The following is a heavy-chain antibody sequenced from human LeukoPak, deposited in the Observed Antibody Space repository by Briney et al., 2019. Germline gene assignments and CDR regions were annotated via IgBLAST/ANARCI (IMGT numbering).Heavy chain of an antibody. J-gene: IGHJ5*02. CDR1: GYSFTSYW. V-gene: IGHV5-51*01. CDR2: IYPGDSDT. CDR3: ARSKRLAAFDP. D-gene: IGHD6-13*01. Sequence: AESLKISCKGSGYSFTSYWICWVRQMPGKSLVWMGIIYPGDSDTRYSPSFQGQVTISADKSISTAYLQWSSLKASDTAMYYCARSKRLAAFDPWGQGTLVTVSS.